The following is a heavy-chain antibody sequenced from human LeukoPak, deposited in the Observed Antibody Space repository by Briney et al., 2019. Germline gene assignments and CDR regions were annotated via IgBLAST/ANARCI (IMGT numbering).Heavy chain of an antibody. CDR1: GGTFSSYA. CDR3: ARGPDCSSTRCYLYYYYYYMDV. CDR2: IIPIFGTA. V-gene: IGHV1-69*13. D-gene: IGHD2-2*01. Sequence: ASVKVSCKASGGTFSSYAISWVRQAPGQGLEWMGGIIPIFGTANYAQKFQGRVTITADESTSTAYMELSSLRSEDTAVYYCARGPDCSSTRCYLYYYYYYMDVWGKGTTVTVSS. J-gene: IGHJ6*03.